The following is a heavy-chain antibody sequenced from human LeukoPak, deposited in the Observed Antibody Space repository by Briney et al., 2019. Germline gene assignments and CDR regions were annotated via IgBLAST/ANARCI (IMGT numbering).Heavy chain of an antibody. V-gene: IGHV1-3*01. J-gene: IGHJ4*02. CDR3: ARAGGDYYDSSGYPLDY. CDR2: INAGNGNT. D-gene: IGHD3-22*01. Sequence: ASVKVSCKASGYTFTSYAMHWVRQAPGQRLEWMGWINAGNGNTKYSQKFQGRVTITRDTSASTAYMELSSLRSEDTAVYYCARAGGDYYDSSGYPLDYWGQGTLVTVSS. CDR1: GYTFTSYA.